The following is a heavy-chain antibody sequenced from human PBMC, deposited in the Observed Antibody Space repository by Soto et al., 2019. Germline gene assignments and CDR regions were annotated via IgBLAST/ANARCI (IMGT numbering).Heavy chain of an antibody. CDR3: AKVGATTLWYFDL. J-gene: IGHJ2*01. CDR2: ISWNSGSI. V-gene: IGHV3-9*01. D-gene: IGHD1-26*01. CDR1: GFTFDDYS. Sequence: LRLSCAASGFTFDDYSMHWVRQAPGKGLEWVSGISWNSGSIGYADSVKGRFTISRDNAKNSLYLQMNSLRAEDTALYYCAKVGATTLWYFDLWGRGTLVTVSS.